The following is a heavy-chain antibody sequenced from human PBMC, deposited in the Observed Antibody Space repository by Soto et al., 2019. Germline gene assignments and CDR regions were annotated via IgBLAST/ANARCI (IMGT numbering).Heavy chain of an antibody. CDR1: GYTFTGYY. CDR2: INPKTGGT. CDR3: ARTFDTGMAPFDS. D-gene: IGHD5-18*01. J-gene: IGHJ4*02. V-gene: IGHV1-2*02. Sequence: ASVKVSCKAAGYTFTGYYLHWVRQAPXQGLEWVGWINPKTGGTKTAQTFQGRVTMTRDTSITTVYMELSSLRSDDTANYYCARTFDTGMAPFDSWGLGTLVTVSS.